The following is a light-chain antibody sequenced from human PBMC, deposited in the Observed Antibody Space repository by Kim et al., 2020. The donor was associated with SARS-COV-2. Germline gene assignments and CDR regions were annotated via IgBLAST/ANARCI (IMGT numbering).Light chain of an antibody. Sequence: ASVGDRVTITCQASQYISTYLNWYQQKPGKAPKLLIYDASNLETGVPSRFSGSASGTDFTFTITSLQPEDIATYYCQQYDDLPITFGQGTRLEIK. CDR2: DAS. V-gene: IGKV1-33*01. CDR1: QYISTY. CDR3: QQYDDLPIT. J-gene: IGKJ5*01.